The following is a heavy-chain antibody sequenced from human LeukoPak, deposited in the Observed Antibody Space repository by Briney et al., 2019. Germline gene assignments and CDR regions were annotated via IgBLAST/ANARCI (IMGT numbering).Heavy chain of an antibody. CDR2: INPSGGST. CDR1: GYTFTSYY. Sequence: GASVKVSREASGYTFTSYYMHWVRQAPGQGLEWMGIINPSGGSTSYAQKFQGRVTMTRDTSTSTVYMELSSLRSEDTAVYYCARDTSRSTVDYWGQGTLVTVSS. CDR3: ARDTSRSTVDY. V-gene: IGHV1-46*01. J-gene: IGHJ4*02. D-gene: IGHD4-17*01.